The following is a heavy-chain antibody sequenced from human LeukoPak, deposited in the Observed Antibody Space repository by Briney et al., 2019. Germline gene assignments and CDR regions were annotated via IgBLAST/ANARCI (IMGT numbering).Heavy chain of an antibody. J-gene: IGHJ3*02. CDR2: INYDGSSA. V-gene: IGHV3-74*01. CDR3: ARVSSGWYRDTFDI. D-gene: IGHD6-19*01. Sequence: SGGPLRLSCAASGFTFSSHWMHWVRQVPGKGLVWVSRINYDGSSAGYADSVKGRFTISRDNAKNTLFLQMNSLRAEDTAVYYCARVSSGWYRDTFDIWGQGTLVTVSS. CDR1: GFTFSSHW.